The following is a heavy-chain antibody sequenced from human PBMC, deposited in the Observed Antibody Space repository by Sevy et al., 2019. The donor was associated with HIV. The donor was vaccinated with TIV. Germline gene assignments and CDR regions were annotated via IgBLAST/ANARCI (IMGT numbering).Heavy chain of an antibody. J-gene: IGHJ4*02. CDR1: GFSFSSYW. CDR2: IKEDGSMI. CDR3: ARYRDGYNYDY. D-gene: IGHD5-12*01. V-gene: IGHV3-7*01. Sequence: GGSLRLSCEASGFSFSSYWMSWVRQAPGKGLEWVANIKEDGSMIYYVDSVKGRFTISRDNSKNTLSLQMNSLRAEDTAVYYCARYRDGYNYDYWGQGTLVTVSS.